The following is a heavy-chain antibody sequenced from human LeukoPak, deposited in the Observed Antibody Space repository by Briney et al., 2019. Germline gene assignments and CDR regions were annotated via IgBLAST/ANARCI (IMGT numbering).Heavy chain of an antibody. CDR1: GFTFSNYS. J-gene: IGHJ4*02. V-gene: IGHV3-48*01. CDR2: ISSSSSTI. Sequence: GGSLRLSCAASGFTFSNYSMNWVRQAPGKGLEWVTYISSSSSTIYYADSVKGRYTISRDNAKNSLYLQMNSLRAEDTAVYYCARAPRDFASDYWGQGTLVTVSS. CDR3: ARAPRDFASDY. D-gene: IGHD3-3*01.